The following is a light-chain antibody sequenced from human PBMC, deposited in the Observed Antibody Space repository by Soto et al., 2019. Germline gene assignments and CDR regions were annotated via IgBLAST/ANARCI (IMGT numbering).Light chain of an antibody. CDR1: QSVTTS. V-gene: IGKV3-20*01. J-gene: IGKJ5*01. Sequence: ILLTQSPDTLSWSPGERATLSCRASQSVTTSLAWYQQKTGQPPRLLISGASSRATGIPDRFSGSGSGTDFTLTISRLEPEDFVLYYCQHFRAFGQGTRLEIK. CDR2: GAS. CDR3: QHFRA.